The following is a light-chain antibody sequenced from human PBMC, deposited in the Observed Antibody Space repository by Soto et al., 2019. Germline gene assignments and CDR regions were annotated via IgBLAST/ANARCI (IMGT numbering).Light chain of an antibody. CDR3: QQSYSTPIT. V-gene: IGKV1-39*01. Sequence: DIQMTQSPSTLPASLGDRVTITCRASQSISSWLAWYHQKRGKAPKLLSYAASSLQSGVPSRFSGSGSGTDFTLTISSLQPEDFETYYCQQSYSTPITSGQGTRLDNK. J-gene: IGKJ5*01. CDR2: AAS. CDR1: QSISSW.